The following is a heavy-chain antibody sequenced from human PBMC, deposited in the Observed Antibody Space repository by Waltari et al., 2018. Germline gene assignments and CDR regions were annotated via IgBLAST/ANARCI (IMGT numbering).Heavy chain of an antibody. D-gene: IGHD6-6*01. CDR1: GFTFSSYS. CDR3: ARDGSSSSLGRHYYYYMDV. Sequence: EVQLVESGGGLVKPGGSLRLSCAASGFTFSSYSMNWVRQAPGKGLEWVSSISSSSSYIDYADSVKGRFTISRDNAKNSLYLQMNSLRAEDTAVYYCARDGSSSSLGRHYYYYMDVWGKGTTVTISS. J-gene: IGHJ6*03. CDR2: ISSSSSYI. V-gene: IGHV3-21*01.